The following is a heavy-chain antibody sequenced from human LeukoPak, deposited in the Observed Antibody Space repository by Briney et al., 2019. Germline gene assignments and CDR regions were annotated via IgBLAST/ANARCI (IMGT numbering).Heavy chain of an antibody. CDR2: INHSGST. J-gene: IGHJ4*02. D-gene: IGHD6-13*01. V-gene: IGHV4-34*01. Sequence: SETLSLTCAVYGGSFSGYYWSWIRQPPGKGLEWIGEINHSGSTNDNPSLKSRVTISVDTSKNQFSLKLSSVTAADTAVYYCARGIAAAHGFDYWGQGTLVTVSS. CDR1: GGSFSGYY. CDR3: ARGIAAAHGFDY.